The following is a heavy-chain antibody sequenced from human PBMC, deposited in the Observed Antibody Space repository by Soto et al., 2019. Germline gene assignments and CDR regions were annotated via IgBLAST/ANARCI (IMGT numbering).Heavy chain of an antibody. J-gene: IGHJ4*02. D-gene: IGHD5-18*01. Sequence: EVQLVESGGGLVQPGGSLRLSCAASGFSFSIHWMHWVRQVPGKGLVWVSAISGSGGSTYYADSVKGRFTISRDNSKNTLYLQMNSLRAEDTAVYYCAKDGYNDYWGQGTLVTVSS. CDR3: AKDGYNDY. CDR2: ISGSGGST. CDR1: GFSFSIHW. V-gene: IGHV3-23*04.